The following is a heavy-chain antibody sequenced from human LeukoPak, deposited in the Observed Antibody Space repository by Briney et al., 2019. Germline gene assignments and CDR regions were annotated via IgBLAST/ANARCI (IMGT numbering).Heavy chain of an antibody. CDR2: IYYSGST. D-gene: IGHD3-3*01. Sequence: SETLSLTCAVYGGSFSGYYWGWIRQPPGKGLEWIGSIYYSGSTYYDPSLKSRVTISVDTSKNQFSLKLSSVTAADTAVYYCARVESTSYYDFWSGSGWPDYWGQGTLVTVSS. V-gene: IGHV4-34*01. CDR3: ARVESTSYYDFWSGSGWPDY. J-gene: IGHJ4*02. CDR1: GGSFSGYY.